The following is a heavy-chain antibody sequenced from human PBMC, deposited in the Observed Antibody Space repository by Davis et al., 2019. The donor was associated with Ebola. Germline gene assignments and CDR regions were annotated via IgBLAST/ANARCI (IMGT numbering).Heavy chain of an antibody. J-gene: IGHJ6*02. Sequence: ETLSLTCTVSGGSISSSSYYWGWIRQPPGKGLEWVSGISGSGHTTYYADSVEGRFTISRDNSQNTLYLQMNSLAAEDTAVYHCARAMSGAPTIYYAVNVWGRGTAVTVSS. D-gene: IGHD2-15*01. V-gene: IGHV3-23*01. CDR3: ARAMSGAPTIYYAVNV. CDR2: ISGSGHTT. CDR1: GGSISSSSYY.